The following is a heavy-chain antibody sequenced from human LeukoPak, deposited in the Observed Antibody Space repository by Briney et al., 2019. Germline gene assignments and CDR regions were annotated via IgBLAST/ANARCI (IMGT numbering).Heavy chain of an antibody. Sequence: GGSLRLSCAPSGFTVHSNYMSWVRQAPGKGLEWVSVIDRSGVTHYADSVKGRFTISRDNSKNTLYLQMNNLRAEDTGVYYCAKDYRAHPLRPNWLDPWGQGTLVTVSS. D-gene: IGHD1-26*01. J-gene: IGHJ5*02. CDR2: IDRSGVT. V-gene: IGHV3-53*01. CDR3: AKDYRAHPLRPNWLDP. CDR1: GFTVHSNY.